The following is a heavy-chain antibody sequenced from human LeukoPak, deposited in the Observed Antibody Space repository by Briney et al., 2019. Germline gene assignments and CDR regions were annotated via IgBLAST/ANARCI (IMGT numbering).Heavy chain of an antibody. Sequence: SETLSLTCAVYGGSFSGYYWSWIRQPPGKGLEWIGEINHSGSTNYNPSLKSRVTISVDTSKNQFSLKLSSVTAADTAVYYCARRREWELKPAFGYWGQGTLVTVSS. J-gene: IGHJ4*02. CDR1: GGSFSGYY. D-gene: IGHD1-26*01. CDR2: INHSGST. CDR3: ARRREWELKPAFGY. V-gene: IGHV4-34*01.